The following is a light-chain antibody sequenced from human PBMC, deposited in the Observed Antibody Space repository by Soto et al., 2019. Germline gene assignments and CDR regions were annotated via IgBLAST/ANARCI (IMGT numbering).Light chain of an antibody. J-gene: IGLJ3*02. CDR3: SSYAGSNNWV. CDR2: DVN. V-gene: IGLV2-8*01. CDR1: STDVGNYNY. Sequence: QSALTQPPSASGSPGQSLTISCTGTSTDVGNYNYVSWYQQHPGKAPKLMISDVNRRPSGVPDRFSGSKSGNTASLTVSGLQAEDEAEYYCSSYAGSNNWVFGGGTQLTVL.